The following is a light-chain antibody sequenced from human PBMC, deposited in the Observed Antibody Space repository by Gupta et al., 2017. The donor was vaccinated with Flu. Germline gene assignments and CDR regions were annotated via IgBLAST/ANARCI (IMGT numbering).Light chain of an antibody. CDR1: QGISSY. V-gene: IGKV1-9*01. J-gene: IGKJ4*01. CDR3: QQVNSYPLA. CDR2: AAS. Sequence: DIQLTQSPSFLSASVGDRVTITCRASQGISSYLAWYQQKPGKAPKLLIYAASTLQSGVPSRFSGSGSGTEFTLTISSLQTEDFATYHCQQVNSYPLAFGGGTKVEI.